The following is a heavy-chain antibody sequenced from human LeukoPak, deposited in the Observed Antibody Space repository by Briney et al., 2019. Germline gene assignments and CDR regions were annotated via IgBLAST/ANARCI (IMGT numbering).Heavy chain of an antibody. D-gene: IGHD4-17*01. V-gene: IGHV1-2*06. CDR3: ASGGGYGDYRVG. CDR2: INPNSGGR. J-gene: IGHJ4*02. Sequence: GASVKVSCKASGYTFTGYYMHWVRQAPGQGLEWMGRINPNSGGRNYAQKLQGRVTMTRDTSISTAYMELSRLRSDDTAVYYCASGGGYGDYRVGWGQGTLVTVSS. CDR1: GYTFTGYY.